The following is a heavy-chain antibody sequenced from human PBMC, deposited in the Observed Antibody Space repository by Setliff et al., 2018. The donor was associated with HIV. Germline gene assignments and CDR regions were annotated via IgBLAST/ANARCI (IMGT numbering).Heavy chain of an antibody. CDR2: IYPEDSNI. V-gene: IGHV5-51*01. CDR3: ARRDGRSMNAFEI. CDR1: DYTFTTYW. D-gene: IGHD6-13*01. Sequence: GESLKISCKAVDYTFTTYWIGWVRQMPGEGLEWMGIIYPEDSNIKYNPSFQSHVTISADKSIATAYLQVNDLKTSDTATYYCARRDGRSMNAFEIWGPGTMVTVSS. J-gene: IGHJ3*02.